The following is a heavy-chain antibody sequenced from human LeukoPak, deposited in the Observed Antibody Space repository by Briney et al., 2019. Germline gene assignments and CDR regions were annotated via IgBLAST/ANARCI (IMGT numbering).Heavy chain of an antibody. Sequence: PGGSLRLSCAASGFVFSNYWMTWVRQAPGKGLEWVASINDGGSGKYYVDSVKGRFTISRDNAQKSLYLKMHSLRAEDTAVYYCARAVTSTEGYWGQGTLVTVSS. CDR2: INDGGSGK. V-gene: IGHV3-7*03. CDR1: GFVFSNYW. CDR3: ARAVTSTEGY. J-gene: IGHJ4*02. D-gene: IGHD4-17*01.